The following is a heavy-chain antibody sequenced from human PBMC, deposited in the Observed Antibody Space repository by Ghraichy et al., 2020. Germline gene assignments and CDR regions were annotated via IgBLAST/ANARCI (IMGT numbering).Heavy chain of an antibody. CDR3: AREDSDYFDTRVPMDV. D-gene: IGHD3-22*01. J-gene: IGHJ6*04. V-gene: IGHV3-30*03. CDR1: GFNIVSYG. Sequence: GGSLRLSCAASGFNIVSYGIHWVRQAPGKGLEWVAVKSYDGGNRYYADSVKGRFTISRDYSQNTLFLQMNSLRPDDTAVYYCAREDSDYFDTRVPMDVWGKGTTVTVSS. CDR2: KSYDGGNR.